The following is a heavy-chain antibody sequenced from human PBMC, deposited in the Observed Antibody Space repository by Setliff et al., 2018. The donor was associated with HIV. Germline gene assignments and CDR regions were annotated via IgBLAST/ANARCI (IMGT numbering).Heavy chain of an antibody. V-gene: IGHV4-4*09. CDR1: GGSISSYY. J-gene: IGHJ5*02. D-gene: IGHD3-22*01. Sequence: SETLSLTCTVSGGSISSYYWSWIQQPPGKGLEWIGYINTSGTTNYNPSLKSRVTISVDTSKNQFSLKLSSVTAADTAVYFCARQTYYYDNSGHNWFDPWGQGTLVTVSS. CDR2: INTSGTT. CDR3: ARQTYYYDNSGHNWFDP.